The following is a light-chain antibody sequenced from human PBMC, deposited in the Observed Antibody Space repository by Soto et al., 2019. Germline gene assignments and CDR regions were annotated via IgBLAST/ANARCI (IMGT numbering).Light chain of an antibody. CDR1: QSVSSY. V-gene: IGKV3-11*01. Sequence: EIVLTQTPDTLSLSPGESATLSCRASQSVSSYLAWYQQKPGQAPRLLIYDASNRATGIPARFSGSGSGTDVTLSISSLETEDFAVYYCQQRSNWPPYTFGQGTKLEIK. J-gene: IGKJ2*01. CDR2: DAS. CDR3: QQRSNWPPYT.